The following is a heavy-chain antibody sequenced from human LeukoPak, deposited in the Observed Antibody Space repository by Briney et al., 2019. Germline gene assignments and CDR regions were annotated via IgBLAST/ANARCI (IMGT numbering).Heavy chain of an antibody. CDR2: ISSSGSTI. V-gene: IGHV3-11*04. J-gene: IGHJ4*02. CDR3: ARDRSSWYGGACFDY. CDR1: GFTFSDYY. D-gene: IGHD6-13*01. Sequence: KPGGSLRLSCAASGFTFSDYYMSWIHQVPGKGLEWVSYISSSGSTIYYADSVKGRFTISRDNAKNSLYLQMNSLRAEDAAVYYCARDRSSWYGGACFDYWGQGTLVTVSS.